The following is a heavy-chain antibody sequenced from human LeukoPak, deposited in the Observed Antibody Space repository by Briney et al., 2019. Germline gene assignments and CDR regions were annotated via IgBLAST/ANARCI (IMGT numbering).Heavy chain of an antibody. CDR1: GFTVSSNY. J-gene: IGHJ6*02. CDR3: ARDLPGGSSSWYLGYYYGMDV. V-gene: IGHV3-53*01. D-gene: IGHD6-13*01. CDR2: IYSGGST. Sequence: GGSLGLSCAASGFTVSSNYMSWVRQAPGKGLEWVSVIYSGGSTYYADSVKGRFTISRDNSKNTLYLQMNSLRAEDTAVYYCARDLPGGSSSWYLGYYYGMDVWGQGTTVTVSS.